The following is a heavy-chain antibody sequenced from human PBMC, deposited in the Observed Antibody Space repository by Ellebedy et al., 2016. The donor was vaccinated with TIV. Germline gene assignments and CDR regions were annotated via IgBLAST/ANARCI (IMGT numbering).Heavy chain of an antibody. CDR2: ISDDGTNK. V-gene: IGHV3-30*18. J-gene: IGHJ4*02. Sequence: GGSLRLXXAASGFTFSSYAMHWVRQAPGKGLEWVAVISDDGTNKDCADSVQGRFTVSRDNSKNTLNLQMNSLRAEDSAVYYCAKVDPRYGVAPFDSWGQGTLVIVSS. CDR3: AKVDPRYGVAPFDS. D-gene: IGHD3-3*01. CDR1: GFTFSSYA.